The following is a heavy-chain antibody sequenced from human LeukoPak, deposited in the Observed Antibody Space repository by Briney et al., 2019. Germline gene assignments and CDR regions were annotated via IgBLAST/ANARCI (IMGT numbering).Heavy chain of an antibody. Sequence: PSETLSLTCSVSGDSISSSSYYWGWLRQPPGKGLEWIGYIYYSGSTYYNPSLKSRVTISVDTSKNQFSLKLSSVTAADTAVYYCARGSTMVRGVNAFDIWGQGTMVTVSS. CDR1: GDSISSSSYY. J-gene: IGHJ3*02. V-gene: IGHV4-30-4*01. CDR2: IYYSGST. CDR3: ARGSTMVRGVNAFDI. D-gene: IGHD3-10*01.